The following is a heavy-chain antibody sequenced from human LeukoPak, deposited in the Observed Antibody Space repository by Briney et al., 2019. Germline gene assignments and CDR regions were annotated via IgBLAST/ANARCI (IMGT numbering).Heavy chain of an antibody. V-gene: IGHV4-39*01. D-gene: IGHD4-11*01. CDR1: GGSISSSSYY. J-gene: IGHJ4*02. CDR3: ARRAYSNYFDY. CDR2: IYYSGST. Sequence: SETLSLTCTVSGGSISSSSYYWGWIRQPPGKGLEWIGSIYYSGSTYYNPSLKSRVTISVDTSKNQFSLKLSPVTAADTAVYYCARRAYSNYFDYWGQGTLVTVSS.